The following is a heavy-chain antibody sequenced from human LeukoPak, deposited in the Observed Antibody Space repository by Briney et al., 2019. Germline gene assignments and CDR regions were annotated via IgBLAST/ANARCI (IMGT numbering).Heavy chain of an antibody. CDR1: GGTFSSYA. CDR2: IIPIFGTA. V-gene: IGHV1-69*05. J-gene: IGHJ4*02. Sequence: GASVKVSCKASGGTFSSYAISWVRQAPGQGLEWMGGIIPIFGTANYAQKFQGRVTITRNTSISTAYMELSSLRSEDTAVYYCARGRGIVVVPAATYYFDYWGQGTLVTVSS. D-gene: IGHD2-2*01. CDR3: ARGRGIVVVPAATYYFDY.